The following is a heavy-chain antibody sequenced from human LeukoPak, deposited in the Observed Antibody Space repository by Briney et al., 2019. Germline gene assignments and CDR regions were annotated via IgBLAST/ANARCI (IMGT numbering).Heavy chain of an antibody. CDR3: ARLTYYYYMDV. CDR1: GFAVSSNY. Sequence: PGGSLRLSCAASGFAVSSNYMSWVRQAPGKGLEWVSVIYSGGSTYYADSVKGRFTISRDNSKNTLYLQMNGLRAEDTAVYYCARLTYYYYMDVWGKGTTVTVSS. CDR2: IYSGGST. V-gene: IGHV3-53*01. J-gene: IGHJ6*03.